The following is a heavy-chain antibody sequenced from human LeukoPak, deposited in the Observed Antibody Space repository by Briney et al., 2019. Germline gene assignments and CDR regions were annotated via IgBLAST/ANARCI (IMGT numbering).Heavy chain of an antibody. D-gene: IGHD5-12*01. CDR1: GFTFSSYG. CDR3: AKEGVATAPLLGYYMDV. Sequence: PGGSLRLSCAASGFTFSSYGMHWVRQAPGKGLEWVAVIWYGGSNKYYADSVKGRFTISRDNSKNTLYLQMNSLRAEDTAVYYCAKEGVATAPLLGYYMDVWGKGTTVTVS. V-gene: IGHV3-30*02. J-gene: IGHJ6*03. CDR2: IWYGGSNK.